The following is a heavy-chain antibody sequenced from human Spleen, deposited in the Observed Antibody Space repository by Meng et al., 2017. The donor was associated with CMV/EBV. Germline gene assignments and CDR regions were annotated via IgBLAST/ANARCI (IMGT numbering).Heavy chain of an antibody. Sequence: SETLSLTCAVYGGSFSGYYWSWIRQPPGKGLEWIGEINHSGSTNYNPSLRSRVAISVDTSKNHFSLKLSSVTAADTAVYYCARVTDSRGYFPFDYWGQGTLVTVSS. V-gene: IGHV4-34*01. J-gene: IGHJ4*02. CDR1: GGSFSGYY. CDR3: ARVTDSRGYFPFDY. D-gene: IGHD3-22*01. CDR2: INHSGST.